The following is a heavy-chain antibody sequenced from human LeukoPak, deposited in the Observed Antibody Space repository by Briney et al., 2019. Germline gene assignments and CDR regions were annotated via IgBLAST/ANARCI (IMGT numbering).Heavy chain of an antibody. D-gene: IGHD3-10*01. CDR1: GGTFSSYA. Sequence: ASVKVSCKASGGTFSSYAISWVRQAPGQGLEWMGGIIPIFGTANYAQKFQGRVTITADESTSTAYMELSSLRSEGTAVYYCAINYYGSGSYYNHLDYWGQGTLVTVSS. J-gene: IGHJ4*02. V-gene: IGHV1-69*13. CDR3: AINYYGSGSYYNHLDY. CDR2: IIPIFGTA.